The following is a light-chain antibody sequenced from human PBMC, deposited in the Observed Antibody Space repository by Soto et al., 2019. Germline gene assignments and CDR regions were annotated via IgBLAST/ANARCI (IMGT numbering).Light chain of an antibody. CDR1: SSDVGGYNF. V-gene: IGLV2-8*01. J-gene: IGLJ1*01. Sequence: QSALTQPPSASGSPGQSVTISCTGTSSDVGGYNFVSWYQQHPGKAPKLMIYEVSKRPSGIPDRFSGSKSGNTAFLTVSGLQAEDEADYYCSSYAGNRHFYVFGTGTKVTVL. CDR2: EVS. CDR3: SSYAGNRHFYV.